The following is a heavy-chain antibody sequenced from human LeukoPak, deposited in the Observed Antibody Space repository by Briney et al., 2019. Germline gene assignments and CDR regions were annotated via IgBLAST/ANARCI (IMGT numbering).Heavy chain of an antibody. V-gene: IGHV3-30*04. D-gene: IGHD3-3*02. CDR1: GFTFTTYP. CDR3: ATGALPIGFLESIRPGNYFSNYMGV. J-gene: IGHJ6*03. Sequence: PGGSLRLSCDASGFTFTTYPKHWVRQAPGKGLEWMTLISPDGNNKDYADSVKGRFTISRDNSKNTLFLQMTSLTSEDTGVYYCATGALPIGFLESIRPGNYFSNYMGVWGKGTMVIVSS. CDR2: ISPDGNNK.